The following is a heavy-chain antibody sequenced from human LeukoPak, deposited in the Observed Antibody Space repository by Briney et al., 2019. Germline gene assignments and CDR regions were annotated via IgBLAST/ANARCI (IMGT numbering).Heavy chain of an antibody. V-gene: IGHV3-9*03. J-gene: IGHJ3*02. CDR2: ISWNSGSI. CDR1: GFTFDDYA. D-gene: IGHD6-6*01. CDR3: AKDRYSSSSGAFDI. Sequence: GRSLRLSCAASGFTFDDYAMHWVRQAPGKGLEWVSGISWNSGSIGYADPVKGRFTISRDNAKNSLYLQMNSLRAEDMALYYCAKDRYSSSSGAFDIWGQGTMVTVSS.